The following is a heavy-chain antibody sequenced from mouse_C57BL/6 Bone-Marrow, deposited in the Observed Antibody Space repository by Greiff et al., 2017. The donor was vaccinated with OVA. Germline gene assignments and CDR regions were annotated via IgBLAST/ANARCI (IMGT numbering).Heavy chain of an antibody. CDR2: ISNLAYSI. Sequence: EVKVVESGGGLVQPGGSLKLSCAASGFTFSDYGMAWVRQAPRKGPEWVAFISNLAYSIYYADTVTGRFTISRENAKNTLYLEMSSLRSEDTAMYYCARNWDWYFDVWGTGTTVTVSS. J-gene: IGHJ1*03. CDR1: GFTFSDYG. D-gene: IGHD4-1*01. V-gene: IGHV5-15*01. CDR3: ARNWDWYFDV.